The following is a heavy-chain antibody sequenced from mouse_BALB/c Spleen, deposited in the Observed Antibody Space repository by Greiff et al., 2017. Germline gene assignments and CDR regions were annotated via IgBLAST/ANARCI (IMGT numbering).Heavy chain of an antibody. CDR3: ARAIYYGSSYAYAMDY. V-gene: IGHV14-3*02. D-gene: IGHD1-1*01. CDR2: IDPANGNT. Sequence: EVQLQQSGAELVKPGASVKLSCTASGFNIKDTYMHWVKQRPEQGLEWIGRIDPANGNTKYDPKFQGKATITADTSSNTAYLQLSSLTSEDTAVYYCARAIYYGSSYAYAMDYWGQGTSVTVSS. CDR1: GFNIKDTY. J-gene: IGHJ4*01.